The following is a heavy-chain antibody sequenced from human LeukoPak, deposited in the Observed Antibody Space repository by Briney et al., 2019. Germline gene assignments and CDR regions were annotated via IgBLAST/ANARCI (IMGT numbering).Heavy chain of an antibody. CDR3: TRGAGWLIDY. Sequence: SETLSLTCTVSGGSISSNDYYWSWIRQPPGKGLEWIGYICYSGSTYYNPSLKSRLTISADTSKNQFSLKLRSVTAADTAVYYCTRGAGWLIDYWGQGILVTVSS. J-gene: IGHJ4*02. CDR1: GGSISSNDYY. D-gene: IGHD3-16*01. V-gene: IGHV4-30-4*01. CDR2: ICYSGST.